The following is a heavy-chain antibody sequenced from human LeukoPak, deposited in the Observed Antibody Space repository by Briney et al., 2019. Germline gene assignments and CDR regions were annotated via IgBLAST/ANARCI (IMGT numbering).Heavy chain of an antibody. CDR2: IYYSGST. Sequence: PSETLSLTCTVSGGSISSYYWSWIRQPPGKGLEWIGYIYYSGSTNYNPSLKSRVTISVDTSKNQFSLKLSSVTAADTVVYHCERRTRDCSSTSCYNWFDPWGQGTLVTVSS. V-gene: IGHV4-59*08. J-gene: IGHJ5*02. CDR1: GGSISSYY. CDR3: ERRTRDCSSTSCYNWFDP. D-gene: IGHD2-2*01.